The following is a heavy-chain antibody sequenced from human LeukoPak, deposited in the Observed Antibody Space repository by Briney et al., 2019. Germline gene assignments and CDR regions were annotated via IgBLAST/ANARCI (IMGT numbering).Heavy chain of an antibody. V-gene: IGHV3-23*01. CDR2: ISGSGGST. CDR3: ATSSDY. J-gene: IGHJ4*02. Sequence: PGGSLRLSCAASGFTFTSYAMSWVRQAPGKGLEWISTISGSGGSTYYADSVKGRFTISRDNSKNTLYLQLKSLRAEDTAVYFCATSSDYWGQGTLVTVSS. CDR1: GFTFTSYA.